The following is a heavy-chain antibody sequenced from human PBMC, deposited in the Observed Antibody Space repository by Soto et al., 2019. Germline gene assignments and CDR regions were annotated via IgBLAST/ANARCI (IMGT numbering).Heavy chain of an antibody. CDR2: VSGSGGST. Sequence: GGSLRLSCAASGFTFSSSAMSLVRQAPGKGLEWISAVSGSGGSTYYADSVKGRFTISRDNSKDTLYLQMNNLRAEDTAVYYCAKPPDYNWNDYWGQGTLVTVSS. CDR3: AKPPDYNWNDY. CDR1: GFTFSSSA. D-gene: IGHD1-20*01. V-gene: IGHV3-23*01. J-gene: IGHJ4*02.